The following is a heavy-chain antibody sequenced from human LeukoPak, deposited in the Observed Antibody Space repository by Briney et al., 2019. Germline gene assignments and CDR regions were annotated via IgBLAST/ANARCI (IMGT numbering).Heavy chain of an antibody. CDR1: GGTFSLYT. D-gene: IGHD2-21*01. J-gene: IGHJ1*01. V-gene: IGHV1-69*16. CDR2: IVPKVGST. Sequence: SVKVSCKASGGTFSLYTLNWVRQAPGQGLEWMGGIVPKVGSTNYAQKFHDRVSITTDESTTTAYMKLSSLRSEDTALYYGARDILAPSGVKYFHLWGPGTLVTVSS. CDR3: ARDILAPSGVKYFHL.